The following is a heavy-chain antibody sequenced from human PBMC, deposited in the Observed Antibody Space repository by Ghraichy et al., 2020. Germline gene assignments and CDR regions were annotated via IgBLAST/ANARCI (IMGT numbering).Heavy chain of an antibody. CDR1: GFTFSDYY. D-gene: IGHD6-19*01. J-gene: IGHJ6*02. Sequence: GGSLRLSCEASGFTFSDYYINWIRQAPGKGLEWVSYISSSGDTIDYADSVKGRFTISRDNAKNSLFLQISSLRADDTAVYYCAVIGVAAVQYYDLDVWGHGTTVTVSS. CDR2: ISSSGDTI. CDR3: AVIGVAAVQYYDLDV. V-gene: IGHV3-11*01.